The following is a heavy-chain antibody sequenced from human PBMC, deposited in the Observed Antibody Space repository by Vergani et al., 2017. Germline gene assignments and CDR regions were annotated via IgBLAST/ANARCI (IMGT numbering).Heavy chain of an antibody. CDR2: INWNGDGT. CDR1: GFTFDDHG. CDR3: SMYCSSPTCGTHPRVQNYGMDV. J-gene: IGHJ6*02. Sequence: EVQLVESGGGVVRPGGSLRLSCAASGFTFDDHGMSWVRQAPGKGLEWVSGINWNGDGTGYADSVKGRFTIASDNAKNYLYLQMNSLRAEDTALYYCSMYCSSPTCGTHPRVQNYGMDVWGQGTTVTVS. V-gene: IGHV3-20*04. D-gene: IGHD2-2*01.